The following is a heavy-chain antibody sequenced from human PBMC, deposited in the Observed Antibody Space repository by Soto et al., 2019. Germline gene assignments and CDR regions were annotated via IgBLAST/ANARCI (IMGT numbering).Heavy chain of an antibody. J-gene: IGHJ4*02. Sequence: QVQLVQSGAEVKKPGASVKVSCKASGYTFTSYAMHWVRQAPGQRLEWMGWINAGNGNTKYSQKFQGRVTITRDTSASTAYMELSSLRSEDTAVYYCARVLFGELFYNIDYWGQGTLVTVSS. V-gene: IGHV1-3*01. CDR1: GYTFTSYA. CDR3: ARVLFGELFYNIDY. D-gene: IGHD3-10*02. CDR2: INAGNGNT.